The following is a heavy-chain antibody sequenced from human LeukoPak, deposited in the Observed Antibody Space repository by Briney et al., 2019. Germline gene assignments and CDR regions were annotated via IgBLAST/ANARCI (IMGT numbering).Heavy chain of an antibody. CDR3: ARPRVPGDYDALDI. J-gene: IGHJ3*02. CDR2: IYPGESET. D-gene: IGHD4-17*01. Sequence: GESLKISCKGSGYSFPSYWIGWVRQMPGKGLEWMGLIYPGESETKYSPSFQGQVTISADKSISTASLQRSSLKASDTAMYYCARPRVPGDYDALDIWGQGTMVTVSS. V-gene: IGHV5-51*01. CDR1: GYSFPSYW.